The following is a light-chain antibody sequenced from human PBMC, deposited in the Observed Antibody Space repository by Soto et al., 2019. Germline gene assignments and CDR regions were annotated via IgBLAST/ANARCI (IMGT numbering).Light chain of an antibody. CDR2: GAS. J-gene: IGKJ1*01. Sequence: IVMTQSPATLSLSPGEGASLSCRASQSVKTNLDWYQQKPGQPPRLLIYGASTRATGVPDRFSGSGSGTEFTLTISSLQSEDFAVYYCLQYNNWPPLTFGQGTKVDIK. CDR1: QSVKTN. V-gene: IGKV3-15*01. CDR3: LQYNNWPPLT.